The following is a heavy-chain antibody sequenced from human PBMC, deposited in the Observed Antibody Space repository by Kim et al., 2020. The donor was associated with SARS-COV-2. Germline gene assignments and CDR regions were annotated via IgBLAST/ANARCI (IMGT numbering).Heavy chain of an antibody. Sequence: GGSLRLSCAASGFTFSSYAMHWVRQAPGKGLEWVAVISYDGSNKYYADSVKGRFTISRDNSKNTLYLQMNSLRAEDTAVYYCARDSIAKGQPQKSRHKGDFRYWGQGTLVTVSS. CDR2: ISYDGSNK. D-gene: IGHD6-6*01. CDR3: ARDSIAKGQPQKSRHKGDFRY. J-gene: IGHJ4*02. V-gene: IGHV3-30-3*01. CDR1: GFTFSSYA.